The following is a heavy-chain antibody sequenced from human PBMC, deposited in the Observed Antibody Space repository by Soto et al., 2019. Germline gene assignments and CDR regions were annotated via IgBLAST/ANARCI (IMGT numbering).Heavy chain of an antibody. V-gene: IGHV4-31*03. CDR3: ARGITMVRGVIVFFDY. Sequence: QVQLQESGPGLVKPSQTLSLTCTVSGGSISSGGYYWSWIRQHPGKGLEWIGYIYYSGSTYYNPSLKSRVTIAVDTSKNQFSLKLSSVTAADTAVYSCARGITMVRGVIVFFDYWGQGTLVTVSS. J-gene: IGHJ4*02. CDR1: GGSISSGGYY. D-gene: IGHD3-10*01. CDR2: IYYSGST.